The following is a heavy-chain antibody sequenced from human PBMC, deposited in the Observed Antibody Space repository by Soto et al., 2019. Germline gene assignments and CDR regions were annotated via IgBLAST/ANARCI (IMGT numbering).Heavy chain of an antibody. Sequence: LRLSCVASGFDFSDFHISWVRQAPGKGLEWISYISSSLGHTDYAESVKGRFTISRDNAKSSVFLEMSDLRSDDTAVYYCAANWNFGLNFWGQGTLVTVSS. CDR2: ISSSLGHT. V-gene: IGHV3-11*03. CDR3: AANWNFGLNF. D-gene: IGHD1-1*01. J-gene: IGHJ4*02. CDR1: GFDFSDFH.